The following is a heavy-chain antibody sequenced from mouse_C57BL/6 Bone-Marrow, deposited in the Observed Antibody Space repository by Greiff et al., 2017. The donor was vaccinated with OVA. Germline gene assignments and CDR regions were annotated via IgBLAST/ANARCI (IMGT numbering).Heavy chain of an antibody. CDR1: GYTFTSYW. Sequence: QVQLQQPGAELVRPGTSVKLSCKASGYTFTSYWMHWVKQRPGQGLEWIGVIDPSDSYTNYNQKFKGKATLTVDTSSSTAYMQLSSLTSEDSAVYYCERCDYEGDLDWGQGTTLTVSS. D-gene: IGHD2-4*01. CDR3: ERCDYEGDLD. CDR2: IDPSDSYT. J-gene: IGHJ2*01. V-gene: IGHV1-59*01.